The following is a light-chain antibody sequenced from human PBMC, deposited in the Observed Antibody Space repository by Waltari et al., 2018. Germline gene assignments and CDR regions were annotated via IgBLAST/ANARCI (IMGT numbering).Light chain of an antibody. V-gene: IGLV1-40*01. CDR3: QSFDRDLNAVL. J-gene: IGLJ2*01. Sequence: QSVLTQPPSVSGAPGQSVTISCTGSSSNTGAGSDVHWYQQIPGSAPKALIYRDDNRPSGVPGRFSGSKSGTSASLSVTGLHVEDEADYFCQSFDRDLNAVLFGGGTKLTVL. CDR1: SSNTGAGSD. CDR2: RDD.